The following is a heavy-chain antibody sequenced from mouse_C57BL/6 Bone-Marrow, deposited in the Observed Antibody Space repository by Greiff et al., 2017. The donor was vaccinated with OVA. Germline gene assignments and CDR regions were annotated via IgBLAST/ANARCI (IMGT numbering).Heavy chain of an antibody. CDR2: SYPGSGST. J-gene: IGHJ2*01. V-gene: IGHV1-55*01. D-gene: IGHD2-5*01. CDR3: ARSSYYSNFDY. CDR1: GYTFTSYW. Sequence: QVQLQQPGAELVKPGASVKMSCKASGYTFTSYWITWVKQRPGQGLEWIGDSYPGSGSTNYNEKFKSKATLTVDTSSSTAYMQRSSLTSEDSAVYYCARSSYYSNFDYWGQGTTLTVSS.